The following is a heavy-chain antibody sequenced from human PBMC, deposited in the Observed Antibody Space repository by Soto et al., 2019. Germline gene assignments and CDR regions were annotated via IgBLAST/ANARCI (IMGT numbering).Heavy chain of an antibody. J-gene: IGHJ4*02. V-gene: IGHV4-4*02. CDR3: ARVFASGRGWMYDFDV. D-gene: IGHD2-2*03. CDR1: SDSIAGENW. Sequence: QVQLQESGPGLVKPSETLSLTCTVSSDSIAGENWWSWVRQPPGLGLEWIGEVFHTGGTNYNPSLKSRVTMEVDKSKNQFALKRISATAADTAVEYGARVFASGRGWMYDFDVGGQGTRVSVSS. CDR2: VFHTGGT.